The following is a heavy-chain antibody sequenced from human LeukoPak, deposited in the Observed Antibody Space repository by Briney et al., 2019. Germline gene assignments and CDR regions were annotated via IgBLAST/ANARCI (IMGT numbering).Heavy chain of an antibody. J-gene: IGHJ5*02. CDR3: AKENPHYDSSGYFYL. D-gene: IGHD3-22*01. Sequence: ASVKVSCKASGYTFTSYDINWVRQATGQGLEWMGWMNPNSGNTGYAQKFQGRVTITTDESTSTAYMELSSLRSEDTAVYYCAKENPHYDSSGYFYLWGQGTLVTVSS. CDR1: GYTFTSYD. CDR2: MNPNSGNT. V-gene: IGHV1-8*01.